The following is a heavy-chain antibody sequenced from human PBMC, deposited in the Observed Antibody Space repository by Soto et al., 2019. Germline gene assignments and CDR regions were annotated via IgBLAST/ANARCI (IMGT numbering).Heavy chain of an antibody. CDR2: IIPILGIA. D-gene: IGHD5-12*01. J-gene: IGHJ4*02. CDR3: AREPPRESGYGGEVY. Sequence: QVQLVQSGAEVKKPGSSVKVSCKASGGTFSSYTISWVRQAPGQGLEWMGRIIPILGIANYAQKFQGRVTITADKSTSRAYMGLGSLRSEDTAVYYCAREPPRESGYGGEVYWGQGTLVTVCS. V-gene: IGHV1-69*08. CDR1: GGTFSSYT.